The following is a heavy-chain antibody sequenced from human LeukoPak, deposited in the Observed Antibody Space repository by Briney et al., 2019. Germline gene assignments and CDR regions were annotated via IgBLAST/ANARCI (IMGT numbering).Heavy chain of an antibody. D-gene: IGHD1-7*01. J-gene: IGHJ4*02. CDR2: FDPEDGET. V-gene: IGHV1-24*01. CDR3: ATVPQGWNYFFDS. Sequence: ASVNVSCKGCGYTLTELSLHWVRQPAARGGEWVGSFDPEDGETIYPQKFQGRVTMTEDTSTDTAYMELSSLRPEDTAVYYCATVPQGWNYFFDSWGEGTLVTASS. CDR1: GYTLTELS.